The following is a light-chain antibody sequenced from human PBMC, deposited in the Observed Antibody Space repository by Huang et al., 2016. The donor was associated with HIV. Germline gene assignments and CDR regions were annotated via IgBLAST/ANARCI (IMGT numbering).Light chain of an antibody. CDR3: QQSVKTPRT. V-gene: IGKV1-39*01. J-gene: IGKJ2*01. CDR1: QNINKY. Sequence: DIQITQSPSSLSASVGDRVTITCRASQNINKYLNWYQQQPGKAPKLLISGASTLQSGVPSSFSGSGSGTDFTLTISRLQPEDSAVSFCQQSVKTPRTFGQGTKLEI. CDR2: GAS.